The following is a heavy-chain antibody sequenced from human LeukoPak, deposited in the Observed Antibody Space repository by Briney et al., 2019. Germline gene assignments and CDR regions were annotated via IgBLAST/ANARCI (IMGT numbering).Heavy chain of an antibody. V-gene: IGHV4-39*07. D-gene: IGHD5-18*01. CDR2: IHDSGST. J-gene: IGHJ6*03. CDR3: ARASSFPYSYGQGAYYSYYYMDV. Sequence: SETLSLTCSVSGGSSSSSSYYWGWIRQPPGKGLEWIGSIHDSGSTDYNPSLKSRVTISVDTSKNQFSLNLSSVTAADTAVYYCARASSFPYSYGQGAYYSYYYMDVWGKGTTVTVSS. CDR1: GGSSSSSSYY.